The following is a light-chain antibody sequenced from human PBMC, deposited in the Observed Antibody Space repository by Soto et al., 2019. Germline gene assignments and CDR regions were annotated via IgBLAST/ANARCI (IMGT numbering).Light chain of an antibody. V-gene: IGLV2-8*01. J-gene: IGLJ3*02. CDR2: EVS. Sequence: QSALTQPPSASGSPGQSVTISCTGTSSDVGGYNYVSWYQQHPGEAPKLMIYEVSKRPSGVPDRFSGSKSGNTASLTVSGLQAEDEADYYCSSYAGSNIWVFGGGTKVTVL. CDR1: SSDVGGYNY. CDR3: SSYAGSNIWV.